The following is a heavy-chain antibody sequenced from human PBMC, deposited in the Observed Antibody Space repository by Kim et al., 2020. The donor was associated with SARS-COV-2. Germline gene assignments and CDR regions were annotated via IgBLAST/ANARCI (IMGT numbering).Heavy chain of an antibody. V-gene: IGHV1-24*01. J-gene: IGHJ4*02. CDR3: ATGGWLGPGPFDY. D-gene: IGHD6-19*01. Sequence: YAQKFLDRVTMTEDPSTDTAYMELSSLRSEDTAVYSCATGGWLGPGPFDYWGQGTLVTVSS.